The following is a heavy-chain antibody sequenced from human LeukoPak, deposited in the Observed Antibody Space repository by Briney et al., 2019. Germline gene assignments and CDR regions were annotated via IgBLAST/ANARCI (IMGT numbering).Heavy chain of an antibody. Sequence: PGGSLRLSCAASGFTFSSYWMSWVRQAPGKGLEWVANIKQNGSEKYYVDSVKGRFTISRDNAKNSLYLQMNSLRAEDTAVYYCAREDCSSTSCYYDYYMDVWGKGTTVTVSS. J-gene: IGHJ6*03. CDR2: IKQNGSEK. CDR1: GFTFSSYW. CDR3: AREDCSSTSCYYDYYMDV. V-gene: IGHV3-7*01. D-gene: IGHD2-2*01.